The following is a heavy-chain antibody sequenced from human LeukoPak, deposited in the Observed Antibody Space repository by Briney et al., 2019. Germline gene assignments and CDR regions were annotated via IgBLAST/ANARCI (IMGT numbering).Heavy chain of an antibody. CDR2: IYHSGST. CDR1: GGSISSGGYS. Sequence: PPQTLSLTCAVSGGSISSGGYSWSWIRQPPGKGLEWIGYIYHSGSTYYNPSLKSRVTISADRSKNQFSLKLSSVTAADTAVYYCARARAGPFDIWGQGTMVTVSS. CDR3: ARARAGPFDI. J-gene: IGHJ3*02. V-gene: IGHV4-30-2*01. D-gene: IGHD3-10*01.